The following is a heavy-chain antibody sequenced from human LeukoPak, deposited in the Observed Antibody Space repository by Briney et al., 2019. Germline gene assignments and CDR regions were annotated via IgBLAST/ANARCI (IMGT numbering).Heavy chain of an antibody. D-gene: IGHD3-22*01. CDR2: ISNDGNNK. CDR1: GFPFSSYG. V-gene: IGHV3-30*18. Sequence: GMSLRLSCAASGFPFSSYGMHWVREAPGKGLEGGAAISNDGNNKFYADSVKGRFTISRDNPKNTMNLQMNSLRAEDTAVYYCAKGGGSSGRSYYFDYWGQGTLVTVSS. J-gene: IGHJ4*02. CDR3: AKGGGSSGRSYYFDY.